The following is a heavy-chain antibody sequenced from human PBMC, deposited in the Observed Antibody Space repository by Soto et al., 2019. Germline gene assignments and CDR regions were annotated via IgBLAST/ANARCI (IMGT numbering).Heavy chain of an antibody. V-gene: IGHV3-23*01. CDR1: GFTFSNYA. CDR3: AKLPLGYCNGGTCYRYFEY. D-gene: IGHD2-15*01. J-gene: IGHJ4*02. CDR2: ITGNGGST. Sequence: EVQLLDSGGGLAQPGGSLRLSCAASGFTFSNYAMTWVRQAPGKGLEWVSSITGNGGSTYYADSVEGRFTISRDNSQNTLYLQMNSLRVEDTAVYYCAKLPLGYCNGGTCYRYFEYWGQGTLVTVSS.